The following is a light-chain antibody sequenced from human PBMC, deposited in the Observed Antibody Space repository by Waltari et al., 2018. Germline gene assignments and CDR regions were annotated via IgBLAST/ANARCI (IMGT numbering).Light chain of an antibody. CDR2: MAS. Sequence: DIQMTQSPSTLSASVGDRVTSSCRASQSVGTWLAWYQQKPGKAPKLLIYMASSLESGVPSRFSGSGSGTEVTLTISSLQPDDFATYSCQQYSSFSTFGQGTKVDI. J-gene: IGKJ2*01. V-gene: IGKV1-5*03. CDR3: QQYSSFST. CDR1: QSVGTW.